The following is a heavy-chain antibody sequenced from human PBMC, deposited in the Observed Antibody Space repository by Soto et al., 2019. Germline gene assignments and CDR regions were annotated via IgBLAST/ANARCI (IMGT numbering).Heavy chain of an antibody. CDR3: AKDSRGCSGGSCYPNYYYYYGMDV. CDR2: ISWDGGST. Sequence: GGSLRLSCAASGFTFDDYTMHWVRQAPGKGLEWVSLISWDGGSTYYASSVKGRFTISRDNSKNSLYLEMNSLRTEDTALYYCAKDSRGCSGGSCYPNYYYYYGMDVWGQGTTVTVSS. V-gene: IGHV3-43*01. CDR1: GFTFDDYT. D-gene: IGHD2-15*01. J-gene: IGHJ6*02.